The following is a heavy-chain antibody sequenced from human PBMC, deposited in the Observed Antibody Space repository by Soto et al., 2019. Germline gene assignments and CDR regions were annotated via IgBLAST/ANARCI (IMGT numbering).Heavy chain of an antibody. V-gene: IGHV4-30-2*05. CDR2: IYHSGST. D-gene: IGHD6-13*01. J-gene: IGHJ5*02. Sequence: SETLSLTCAGSGGSISSGGYSGSWIRQPPGKGLEWIGYIYHSGSTYYNPSLKSRVTLSADTSKNQLSLNLRSVTVADTAVYYCARGGIAGHWFAPWGQGILVTVSS. CDR3: ARGGIAGHWFAP. CDR1: GGSISSGGYS.